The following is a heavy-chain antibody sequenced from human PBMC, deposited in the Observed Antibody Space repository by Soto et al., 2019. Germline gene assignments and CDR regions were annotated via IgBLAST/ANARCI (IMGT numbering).Heavy chain of an antibody. D-gene: IGHD4-17*01. CDR3: AREGEYSDSDY. J-gene: IGHJ4*02. Sequence: QVQLQESGPGLVKPSQTLSLTCTVSDGSISSPNYYWHWIRQPPGKGLEWIGNIYYSRSTYNPSLKSRATISIDTSKNQLSLKLSSVTAADTAVYYCAREGEYSDSDYWGQGTLVIVSS. V-gene: IGHV4-30-4*01. CDR2: IYYSRST. CDR1: DGSISSPNYY.